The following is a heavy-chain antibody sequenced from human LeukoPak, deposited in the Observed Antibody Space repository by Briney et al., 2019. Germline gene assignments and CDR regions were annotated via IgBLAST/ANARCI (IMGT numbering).Heavy chain of an antibody. CDR3: AKDKNREIGAFDF. CDR2: IDWDGGIT. J-gene: IGHJ3*01. V-gene: IGHV3-43*01. CDR1: GFTFEDFS. Sequence: GGSLRLSCAASGFTFEDFSMHWVRQVPGKGLEWISLIDWDGGITYYADSVKGRFTISRDNAKNSLYLQMNSLRAEDSALYFCAKDKNREIGAFDFWGQGTMVTVSS. D-gene: IGHD1-26*01.